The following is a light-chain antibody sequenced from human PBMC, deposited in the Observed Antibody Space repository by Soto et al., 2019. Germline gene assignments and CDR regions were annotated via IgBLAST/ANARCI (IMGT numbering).Light chain of an antibody. J-gene: IGLJ3*02. CDR2: EVS. Sequence: QSALTQPASVSGSPGQSITISCTGTSSDVGGYNYVSWYQQHPGKAPRLMIYEVSNRPSGVSNRFSGSKSGNTASLTISGLQAEDEADYYCSSYTVRTPVVFGGGTKVTVL. CDR3: SSYTVRTPVV. CDR1: SSDVGGYNY. V-gene: IGLV2-14*01.